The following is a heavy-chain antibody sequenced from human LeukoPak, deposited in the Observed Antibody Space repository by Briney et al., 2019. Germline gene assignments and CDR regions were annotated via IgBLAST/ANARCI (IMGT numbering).Heavy chain of an antibody. CDR2: IWNDGSEK. V-gene: IGHV3-33*06. CDR1: GFFFRSYG. J-gene: IGHJ6*03. D-gene: IGHD2-2*01. CDR3: AKDTSASIYYMEV. Sequence: GRSLRLSCAASGFFFRSYGMHWVRQAPGKELEWVAVIWNDGSEKYFAESVKGRFTISRDNSNNTLYLQIDTLRAEDTAVYYCAKDTSASIYYMEVWGKGTTVTVSS.